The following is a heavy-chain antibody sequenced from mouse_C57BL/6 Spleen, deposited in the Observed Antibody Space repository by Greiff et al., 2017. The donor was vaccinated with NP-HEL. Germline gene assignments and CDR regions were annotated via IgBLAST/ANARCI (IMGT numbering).Heavy chain of an antibody. V-gene: IGHV5-17*01. J-gene: IGHJ3*01. CDR3: ARDYSNYYAFAY. CDR2: ISSGSSTI. D-gene: IGHD2-5*01. CDR1: GFTFSDYG. Sequence: EVKLVESGGGLVKPGGSLKLSCAASGFTFSDYGMHWVRQAPEKGLEWVAYISSGSSTIYYADTVKGRFTISRDNAKNTLFLQMTSLRSEDTAMYYCARDYSNYYAFAYWGQGTLVTVSA.